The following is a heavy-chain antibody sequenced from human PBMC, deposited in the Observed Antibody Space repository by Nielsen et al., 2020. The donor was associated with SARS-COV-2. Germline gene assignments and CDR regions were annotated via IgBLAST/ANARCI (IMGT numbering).Heavy chain of an antibody. Sequence: GESLKISCAASGFTFSSYAMHWVRQAPGKGLEYVSAISSNGGSTYYANSVKGRFIISRDNSKNTLYLQMGSLRAEDMAVYYCARDGSGFDYWGQGTLVTVSS. V-gene: IGHV3-64*01. CDR2: ISSNGGST. CDR3: ARDGSGFDY. D-gene: IGHD1-1*01. CDR1: GFTFSSYA. J-gene: IGHJ4*02.